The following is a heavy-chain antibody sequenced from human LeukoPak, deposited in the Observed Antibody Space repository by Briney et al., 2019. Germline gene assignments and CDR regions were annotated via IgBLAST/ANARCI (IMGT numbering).Heavy chain of an antibody. V-gene: IGHV3-7*01. CDR1: GFTFSSYW. Sequence: GGSLRLSCAASGFTFSSYWMSWVRQAPGKGLEWVANIKQDGSEKVYVDSLKGRFTISRDNAKNSLYLQMNSLRVEDTAVYYCARAGFPVYGRSGNGGVYFDNWGQGTPVTVSS. J-gene: IGHJ4*02. CDR2: IKQDGSEK. D-gene: IGHD2-8*02. CDR3: ARAGFPVYGRSGNGGVYFDN.